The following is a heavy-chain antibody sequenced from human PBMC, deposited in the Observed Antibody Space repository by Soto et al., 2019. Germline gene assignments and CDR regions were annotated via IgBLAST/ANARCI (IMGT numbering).Heavy chain of an antibody. V-gene: IGHV4-4*07. CDR3: AREMYYDFWSGYYYYYYGMDV. Sequence: QVQLQESGPGLVKPSETLSLTCTVSGGSISSYYWSWIRQPAGKGLEWIGRIYTSGSTNYNPSLKSRVTMSVDTSKNQFSLKLSSVTAADTAVYYCAREMYYDFWSGYYYYYYGMDVWGQGTTVTVSS. D-gene: IGHD3-3*01. J-gene: IGHJ6*02. CDR1: GGSISSYY. CDR2: IYTSGST.